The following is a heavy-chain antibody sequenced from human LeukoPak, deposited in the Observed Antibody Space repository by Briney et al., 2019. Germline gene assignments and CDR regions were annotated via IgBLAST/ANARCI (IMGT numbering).Heavy chain of an antibody. V-gene: IGHV3-72*01. Sequence: GGSLRLPCAASGLTLSDHYMDWVRQAPGRGLEWVGRIRMKVNGSTTQYAASVKGRFAVSRDDSENSLYLQMNSLKSEDTAVYYCARGGPFRGLDPWGQGILVTVSS. CDR1: GLTLSDHY. CDR3: ARGGPFRGLDP. CDR2: IRMKVNGSTT. D-gene: IGHD2-21*01. J-gene: IGHJ5*02.